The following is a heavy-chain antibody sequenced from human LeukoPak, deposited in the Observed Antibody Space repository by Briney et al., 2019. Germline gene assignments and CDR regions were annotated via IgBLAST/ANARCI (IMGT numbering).Heavy chain of an antibody. CDR1: GGSFSGYY. J-gene: IGHJ3*02. CDR2: IYYSGST. Sequence: SETLSLTCAVYGGSFSGYYWSWIRQPPGKGLEWIGSIYYSGSTYYNPSLKSRVTISVDTSKNQFSLKLSSVTAADTAVYYCARPRITMIVEAFDIWGQGTMVTVSS. CDR3: ARPRITMIVEAFDI. D-gene: IGHD3-22*01. V-gene: IGHV4-34*01.